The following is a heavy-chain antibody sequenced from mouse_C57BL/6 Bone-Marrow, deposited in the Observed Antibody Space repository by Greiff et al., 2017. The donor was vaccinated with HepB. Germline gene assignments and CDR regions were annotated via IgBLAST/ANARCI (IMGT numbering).Heavy chain of an antibody. CDR2: IWSGGST. J-gene: IGHJ1*03. Sequence: QVQLQQSGPGLVQPSQSLSITCTVSGFSLTSYGVHWVRQSPGKGLEWLGVIWSGGSTDYNAAFISRLSISKDNSKSQVFFKMNSLRADDTAIYYWARRTVVAHWYLDVWGTGTTVTVSS. CDR3: ARRTVVAHWYLDV. CDR1: GFSLTSYG. D-gene: IGHD1-1*01. V-gene: IGHV2-2*01.